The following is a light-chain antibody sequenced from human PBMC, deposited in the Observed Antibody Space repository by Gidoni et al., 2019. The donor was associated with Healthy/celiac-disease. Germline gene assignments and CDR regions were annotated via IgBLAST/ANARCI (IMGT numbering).Light chain of an antibody. V-gene: IGLV2-14*03. CDR1: SSDVGGYNY. Sequence: QSALTHPASVSGSPGQSITISCTGTSSDVGGYNYVSWYQHHPGKDPKRMIYDVSNRPSGGSNRFSGSKAGNTASMTISGLQAEDEADYYCSSYTSSSVVFGGGTKLTVL. CDR2: DVS. J-gene: IGLJ2*01. CDR3: SSYTSSSVV.